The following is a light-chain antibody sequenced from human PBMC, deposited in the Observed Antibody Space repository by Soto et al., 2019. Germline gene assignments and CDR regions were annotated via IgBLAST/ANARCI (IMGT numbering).Light chain of an antibody. Sequence: EIVMTQSPATLSVSPGERATLSCRASQSVSSNLASYQQKPCQAPRLLIYGASTRATGIPARFSGSGSGTEFTLTISSLQSEDFAVYYCQQYNNWPPWTFGQGTKVEIK. CDR2: GAS. V-gene: IGKV3-15*01. J-gene: IGKJ1*01. CDR3: QQYNNWPPWT. CDR1: QSVSSN.